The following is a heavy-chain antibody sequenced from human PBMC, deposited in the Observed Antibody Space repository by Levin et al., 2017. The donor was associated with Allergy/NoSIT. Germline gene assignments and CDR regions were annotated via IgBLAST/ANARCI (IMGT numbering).Heavy chain of an antibody. Sequence: SCAASGFTFDNYAMHWVRQAPGQGLEWLSGISFNSGTITYADSVKGRFTISRDNAKNSLYLQMNSLRSEDTAVYFCAKDNLAADGFNGMDVWGQGTTVTVSS. CDR1: GFTFDNYA. J-gene: IGHJ6*02. CDR2: ISFNSGTI. CDR3: AKDNLAADGFNGMDV. V-gene: IGHV3-9*01. D-gene: IGHD5-24*01.